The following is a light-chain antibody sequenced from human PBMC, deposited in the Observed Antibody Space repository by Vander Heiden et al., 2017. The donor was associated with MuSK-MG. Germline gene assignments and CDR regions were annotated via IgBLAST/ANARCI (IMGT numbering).Light chain of an antibody. CDR1: SSDVGGYNY. CDR2: DVS. V-gene: IGLV2-11*01. J-gene: IGLJ2*01. CDR3: CSDAGSYTVI. Sequence: QPRSVSGSPGQSVTISCTGTSSDVGGYNYVSWYQQHPGKAPKLMIYDVSKRPSGVPDRFSGSKSGNTASLTISGRQAEDEADYYCCSDAGSYTVIFGEGTKLTVL.